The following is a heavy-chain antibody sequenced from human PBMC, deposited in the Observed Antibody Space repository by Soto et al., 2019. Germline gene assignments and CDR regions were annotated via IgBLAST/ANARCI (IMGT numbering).Heavy chain of an antibody. J-gene: IGHJ4*02. CDR2: IYSGGST. Sequence: GGSLRLSCAASGFTVSSNYMSWVRQAPGKGLEWVSVIYSGGSTYYADSVKGRFTISRDNSKNTLYLQMNSLRAEDTAVYYCARDLVVVVATGFSNIIDYWGQGTLVTVSS. CDR1: GFTVSSNY. CDR3: ARDLVVVVATGFSNIIDY. V-gene: IGHV3-66*01. D-gene: IGHD2-15*01.